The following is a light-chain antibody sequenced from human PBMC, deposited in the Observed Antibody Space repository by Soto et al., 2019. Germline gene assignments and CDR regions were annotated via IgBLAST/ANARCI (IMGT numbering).Light chain of an antibody. V-gene: IGLV1-36*01. CDR3: AAWDDSLTATV. CDR1: SSNIGNNA. Sequence: QSVLTQPPSVSEAPRKRVTISCSGSSSNIGNNAVNWYRQLPGKAPKLLIYYDDLLPSGVSDRFSGSKSGTSASLAISGLQSEDEGDYYCAAWDDSLTATVFGGGTKLTVL. CDR2: YDD. J-gene: IGLJ2*01.